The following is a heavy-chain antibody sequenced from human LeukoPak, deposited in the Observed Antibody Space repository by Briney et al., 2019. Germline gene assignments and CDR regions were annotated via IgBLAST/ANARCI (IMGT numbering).Heavy chain of an antibody. J-gene: IGHJ4*02. CDR2: IKQDGSQK. V-gene: IGHV3-7*03. CDR1: GFTFSSYW. Sequence: PGGSLRLSCPASGFTFSSYWMSWVRQAPGKGLEWVTSIKQDGSQKYYVDSVKGRFTISRDNAKNSLYLQMDSLRAEDTAVYYCARELWQWRYWGQGTLVTVSS. D-gene: IGHD6-19*01. CDR3: ARELWQWRY.